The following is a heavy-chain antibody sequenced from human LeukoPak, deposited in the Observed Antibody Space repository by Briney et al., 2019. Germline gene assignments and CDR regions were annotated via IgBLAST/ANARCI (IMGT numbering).Heavy chain of an antibody. V-gene: IGHV3-48*04. D-gene: IGHD3-22*01. Sequence: GRSLRLSCAASGFTFSSYAMHWVRQAPGKGLEWVSYISTSGSTIYYGDSVKGRFTISRDNAKNSVYLQMNSLRAEDTAVYYCARGRLSYYYDSSDYYLDYFDYWGQGILVTVSS. CDR2: ISTSGSTI. CDR3: ARGRLSYYYDSSDYYLDYFDY. CDR1: GFTFSSYA. J-gene: IGHJ4*02.